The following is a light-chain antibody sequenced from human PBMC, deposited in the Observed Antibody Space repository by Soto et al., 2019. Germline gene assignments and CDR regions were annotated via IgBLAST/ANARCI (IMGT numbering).Light chain of an antibody. CDR2: AAS. CDR3: QQSYNTPRT. J-gene: IGKJ1*01. CDR1: QNIATY. V-gene: IGKV1-39*01. Sequence: DIQITQAPSSLPASVGDRVTITCRASQNIATYLNWYQQRPGKAPNLLISAASTLQSGVPSRFSGSGSGTDFTLTITNLQPEDFATYYCQQSYNTPRTFGQGTKVDIK.